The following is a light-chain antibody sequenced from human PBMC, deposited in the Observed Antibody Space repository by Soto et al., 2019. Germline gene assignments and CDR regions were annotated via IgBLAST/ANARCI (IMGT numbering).Light chain of an antibody. Sequence: EIVLTPSPGTLSLSPGARASLSCRASQSVSSSYLAWYQQKPGQAPRLLIYGASSRATGIPDRFSGSGSGTDFTLTISSLEPEDFAVYDCQQRSRWPPITFGQGTRLEIK. CDR3: QQRSRWPPIT. V-gene: IGKV3D-20*02. CDR1: QSVSSSY. J-gene: IGKJ5*01. CDR2: GAS.